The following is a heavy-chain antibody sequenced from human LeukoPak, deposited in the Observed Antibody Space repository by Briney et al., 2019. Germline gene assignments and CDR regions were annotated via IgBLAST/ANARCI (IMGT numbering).Heavy chain of an antibody. CDR1: GYAFTGYY. CDR2: INPNSGGT. J-gene: IGHJ5*02. Sequence: ASVKVSCKASGYAFTGYYIHWVRQAPGQGLEWMGRINPNSGGTNYAQKFQGRVTMTRHTSISTAYMELSRLTSDDTAVYYCAREPMVRDFDWFDAWGQGTLVTVSS. V-gene: IGHV1-2*06. D-gene: IGHD3-10*01. CDR3: AREPMVRDFDWFDA.